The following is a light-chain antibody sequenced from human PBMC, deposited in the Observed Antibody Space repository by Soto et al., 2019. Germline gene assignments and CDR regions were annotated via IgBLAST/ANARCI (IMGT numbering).Light chain of an antibody. CDR2: GAS. CDR3: QQYGSSRWT. CDR1: QSVSSSY. Sequence: IVLKQSPGPLSLPTADRATLSCRASQSVSSSYLAWYQQKPGQAPRLLIYGASSRATGIPDRFSGSGSGTDFTRTISRLEPEDFAVYYCQQYGSSRWTFGQGTKVDIK. V-gene: IGKV3-20*01. J-gene: IGKJ1*01.